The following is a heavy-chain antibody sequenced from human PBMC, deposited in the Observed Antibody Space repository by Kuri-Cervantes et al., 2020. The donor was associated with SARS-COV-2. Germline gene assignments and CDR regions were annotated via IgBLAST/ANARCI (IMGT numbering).Heavy chain of an antibody. CDR1: GYTFTGYY. CDR2: INPNSGGT. CDR3: ARNSDSGFLEWLFHTPTYYYYMDV. V-gene: IGHV1-2*02. D-gene: IGHD3-3*01. Sequence: ASVKVSCKASGYTFTGYYMHWVRQTPGQGLEWMGWINPNSGGTNYAEKFQGRGTMTRDTSTSTVYMELSSLRSEDTAVYYCARNSDSGFLEWLFHTPTYYYYMDVWGKGTTVTVSS. J-gene: IGHJ6*03.